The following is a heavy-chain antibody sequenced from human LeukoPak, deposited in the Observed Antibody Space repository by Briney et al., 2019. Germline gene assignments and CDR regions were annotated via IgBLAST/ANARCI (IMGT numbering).Heavy chain of an antibody. V-gene: IGHV3-33*08. D-gene: IGHD6-19*01. J-gene: IGHJ6*02. CDR1: GFTFNSYS. CDR2: TRYDGSNK. Sequence: GGSLRLSCAASGFTFNSYSMSWVRQAPGKGLEWVAGTRYDGSNKNYADSVKGRFTISRDNSNNTLYLQVSSLRAEDTAVYYCARDRYSIDWYGVDVWGQGTTVTVSS. CDR3: ARDRYSIDWYGVDV.